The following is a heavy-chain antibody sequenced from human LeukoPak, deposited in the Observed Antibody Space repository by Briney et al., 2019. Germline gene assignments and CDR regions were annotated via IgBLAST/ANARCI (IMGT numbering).Heavy chain of an antibody. D-gene: IGHD3-10*01. Sequence: GRSLRLSCAAPGFTFSSYAMHWVRQAPGKGLEWVAVISYDGSNKYYADSVKGRFTISRDNSKNTLYLQMNSLRAEDTAVYYCARRHHFGFLDSWGQGTLVTVSS. CDR3: ARRHHFGFLDS. V-gene: IGHV3-30-3*01. CDR1: GFTFSSYA. J-gene: IGHJ4*02. CDR2: ISYDGSNK.